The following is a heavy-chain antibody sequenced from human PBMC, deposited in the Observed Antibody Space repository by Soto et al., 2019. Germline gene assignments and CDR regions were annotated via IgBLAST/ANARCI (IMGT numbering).Heavy chain of an antibody. Sequence: QVTLKESGPVLVKPTETLTLTCSVSGFSLSNAGMGVSWIRQPPGKALEWLAHFFSTDEKAYSSSLKTRLTTPKDTPKTRGAFTMTTLTPGDTAKFFCPRPGNRAISAVGSALGGQEPLVTVSS. D-gene: IGHD5-18*01. CDR1: GFSLSNAGMG. J-gene: IGHJ4*02. CDR2: FFSTDEK. CDR3: PRPGNRAISAVGSAL. V-gene: IGHV2-26*01.